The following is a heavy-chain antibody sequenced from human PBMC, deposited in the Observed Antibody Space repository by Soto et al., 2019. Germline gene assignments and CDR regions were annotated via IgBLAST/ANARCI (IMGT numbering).Heavy chain of an antibody. D-gene: IGHD2-21*02. Sequence: ASVKVSCKASGYTFTSYGISWVRQAPGQGLEWMAWISAYNGNTNYAQKLQGRVTMTTDTSTSTAYMELRSLRSDDTAVYYCARDGVSYCGGDCYPAQDYWGPGTLVPVSS. CDR3: ARDGVSYCGGDCYPAQDY. CDR2: ISAYNGNT. CDR1: GYTFTSYG. V-gene: IGHV1-18*01. J-gene: IGHJ4*02.